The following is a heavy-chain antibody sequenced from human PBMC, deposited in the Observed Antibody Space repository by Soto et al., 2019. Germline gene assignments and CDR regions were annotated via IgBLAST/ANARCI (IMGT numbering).Heavy chain of an antibody. CDR1: GGSISSYY. V-gene: IGHV4-59*08. CDR3: ARAWGGNVFDY. D-gene: IGHD3-16*01. Sequence: SETLSLTCTVSGGSISSYYWSWIRQPPGKGLEWIGYIYYSGITDYNPSLKSRVTISVDTSKNQFSLKLSSVTAADTAVYYCARAWGGNVFDYWGQGTLVTVSS. CDR2: IYYSGIT. J-gene: IGHJ4*02.